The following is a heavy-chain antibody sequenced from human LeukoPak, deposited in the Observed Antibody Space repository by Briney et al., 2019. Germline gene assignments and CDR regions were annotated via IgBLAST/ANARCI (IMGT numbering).Heavy chain of an antibody. CDR2: FDPEDGET. CDR1: GYTLTELS. D-gene: IGHD6-13*01. CDR3: ARDIAAAGTFDY. J-gene: IGHJ4*02. Sequence: ASVKVSCKVSGYTLTELSMHWVRQAPGKGLEWMGGFDPEDGETIYAQKFQGRVTMTRDTSISTAYMELGRLRSDDTAVYYCARDIAAAGTFDYWGQGTLVTVSS. V-gene: IGHV1-24*01.